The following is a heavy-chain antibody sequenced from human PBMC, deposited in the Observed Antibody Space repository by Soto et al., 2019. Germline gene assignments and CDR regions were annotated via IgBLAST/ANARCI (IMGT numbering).Heavy chain of an antibody. CDR2: INPNSGGT. CDR1: GYTFTGYY. D-gene: IGHD5-18*01. J-gene: IGHJ6*02. V-gene: IGHV1-2*04. CDR3: ARARAEDTAMVRTVYYGMDF. Sequence: GASVKVSCKASGYTFTGYYMHWVRQAPGQGLEWMGWINPNSGGTNYAQKFQGWVTMTRDTSISTAYMELSRLRSDDTAVYYCARARAEDTAMVRTVYYGMDFWGQGTTVTVSS.